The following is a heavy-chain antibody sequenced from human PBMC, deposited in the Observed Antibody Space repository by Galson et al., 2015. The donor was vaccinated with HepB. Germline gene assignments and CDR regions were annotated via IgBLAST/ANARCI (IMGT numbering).Heavy chain of an antibody. D-gene: IGHD5-12*01. CDR2: IIPIFGTA. J-gene: IGHJ4*02. Sequence: SVKVSCKASGGTFSSYAISWVRQAPGQGLEWMGGIIPIFGTANYAQKFQGRVTITADESTSTAYMELSSLRSEDTAVYYCARCGYSGYDRPCYFDYWGQGTLVTVSS. CDR1: GGTFSSYA. CDR3: ARCGYSGYDRPCYFDY. V-gene: IGHV1-69*13.